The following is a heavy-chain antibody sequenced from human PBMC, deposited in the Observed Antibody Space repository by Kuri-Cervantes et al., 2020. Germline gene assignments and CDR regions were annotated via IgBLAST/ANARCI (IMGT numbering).Heavy chain of an antibody. CDR1: GFTFSTSA. Sequence: GGSLRLSCAASGFTFSTSAMAWVRQAPGKGLECVSGISPTGDTTYYVDSVKGRFTISRDNAKNSLYLQMNSLRAEDTAVYYCAKNYGSGSNIVDYWGQGTLVTVSS. J-gene: IGHJ4*02. V-gene: IGHV3-23*01. CDR2: ISPTGDTT. D-gene: IGHD3-10*01. CDR3: AKNYGSGSNIVDY.